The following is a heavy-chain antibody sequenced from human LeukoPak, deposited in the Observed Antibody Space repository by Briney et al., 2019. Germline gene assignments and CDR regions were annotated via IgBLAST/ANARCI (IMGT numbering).Heavy chain of an antibody. Sequence: GESLKISCKTSGYTFTDYGISWVRQAPGQGLEWMGWISVYNVNTNYAQKFQGRVTMTRDTSTNTVYMELTSLTSDDTAVYFCARDEIFGAGTHFDYWGQGTLVTVSS. CDR3: ARDEIFGAGTHFDY. CDR1: GYTFTDYG. J-gene: IGHJ4*02. V-gene: IGHV1-18*01. D-gene: IGHD3-3*01. CDR2: ISVYNVNT.